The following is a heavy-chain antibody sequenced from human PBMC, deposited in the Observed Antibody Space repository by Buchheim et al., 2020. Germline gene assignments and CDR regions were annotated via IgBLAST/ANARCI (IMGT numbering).Heavy chain of an antibody. D-gene: IGHD4-17*01. CDR3: AKDYSHFFVTTRVFDY. V-gene: IGHV3-23*01. CDR1: GFTFSSYA. CDR2: ISGSGGST. J-gene: IGHJ4*02. Sequence: EVQLLESGGGLVQPGGSLRLSCAASGFTFSSYAMSWVRQAPGKGLEWVSAISGSGGSTYYADSVKGRFTISRDNSKNSLYLQMNSLSAEDTAVYYCAKDYSHFFVTTRVFDYWGQGTL.